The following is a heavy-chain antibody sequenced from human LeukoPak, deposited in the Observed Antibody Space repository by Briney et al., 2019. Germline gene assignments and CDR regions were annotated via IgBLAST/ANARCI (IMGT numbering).Heavy chain of an antibody. D-gene: IGHD3-10*01. CDR2: IYTSGST. CDR3: AGVWFGELSSWFDP. CDR1: GGSISSGSYY. J-gene: IGHJ5*02. V-gene: IGHV4-61*02. Sequence: KPSQTLSLTCTVSGGSISSGSYYWSWIRQPPGKGLEWIGRIYTSGSTNYNPSLKSRVTISVDTSKNQFSLKLSSVTAADTAVYYCAGVWFGELSSWFDPWGQGTLVTVSS.